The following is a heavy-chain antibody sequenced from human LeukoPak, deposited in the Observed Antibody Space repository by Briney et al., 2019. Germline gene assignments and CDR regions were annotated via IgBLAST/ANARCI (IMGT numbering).Heavy chain of an antibody. D-gene: IGHD3-9*01. V-gene: IGHV1-46*03. CDR3: ARWEGANFDWPRIDY. CDR1: GYTFTSYY. CDR2: IHPSGGST. J-gene: IGHJ4*02. Sequence: ASVKVSCKASGYTFTSYYMHWVRQAPGQGLEWMGIIHPSGGSTSYAQKFQGRVTMTRDTSTSTVYMELSSLRSEDTAVYYCARWEGANFDWPRIDYWGQGTLVTVSS.